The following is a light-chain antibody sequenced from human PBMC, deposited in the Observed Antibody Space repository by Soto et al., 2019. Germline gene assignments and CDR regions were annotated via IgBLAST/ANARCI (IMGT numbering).Light chain of an antibody. V-gene: IGLV2-14*01. Sequence: QSALTQPASVSGSPGQSITISCTGTSSDVGGYKYVYWYQQHPGKAPKLMIYDVSNRPSGVSNRFSGSKSGNTASLTISGLQAEDEADYYFSSYTSSSTLVFGGGTKLTVL. J-gene: IGLJ2*01. CDR2: DVS. CDR3: SSYTSSSTLV. CDR1: SSDVGGYKY.